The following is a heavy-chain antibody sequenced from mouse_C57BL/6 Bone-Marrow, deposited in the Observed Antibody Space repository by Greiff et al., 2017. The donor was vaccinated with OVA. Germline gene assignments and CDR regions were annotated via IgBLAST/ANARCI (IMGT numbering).Heavy chain of an antibody. D-gene: IGHD2-2*01. CDR3: ARQRVTTGFAY. J-gene: IGHJ3*01. CDR2: ISSGGSYT. V-gene: IGHV5-6*01. Sequence: EVNVVESGGDLVKPGGSLKLSCAASGFTFSSYGMSWVRQTPYKRLEWVATISSGGSYTYYPDSVKGRFTISRDNAKNTLYLQMSSLKSEDTAMYYCARQRVTTGFAYWGQGTLVTVSA. CDR1: GFTFSSYG.